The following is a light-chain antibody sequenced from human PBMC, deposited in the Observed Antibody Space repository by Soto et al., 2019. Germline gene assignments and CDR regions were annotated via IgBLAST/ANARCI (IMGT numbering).Light chain of an antibody. CDR2: EAS. CDR3: QQRSNWRYT. Sequence: EIVLTQSPATLSLSPGERATLSCRASQSVSSYLAWYQQKPGQPPRLLIYEASKRATGIPARFSGSGSGTDFTLAISSLEPEDFAVYYCQQRSNWRYTFGQGTKLEIK. CDR1: QSVSSY. J-gene: IGKJ2*01. V-gene: IGKV3-11*01.